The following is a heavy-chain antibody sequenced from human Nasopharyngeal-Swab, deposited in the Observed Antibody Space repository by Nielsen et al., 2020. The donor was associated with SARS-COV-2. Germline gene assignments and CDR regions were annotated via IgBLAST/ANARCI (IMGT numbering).Heavy chain of an antibody. CDR1: GDRVSSHSAA. Sequence: SQTLSLTCAISGDRVSSHSAAWNWIRPSPSRGLEWLGRTYYRSKWYNDYAVSVKSRITINPDTSKNQFSLQLNSVTPEDTAVYYCAREWENWNGDWFDPWGQGTLVTVSS. J-gene: IGHJ5*02. V-gene: IGHV6-1*01. D-gene: IGHD1-1*01. CDR2: TYYRSKWYN. CDR3: AREWENWNGDWFDP.